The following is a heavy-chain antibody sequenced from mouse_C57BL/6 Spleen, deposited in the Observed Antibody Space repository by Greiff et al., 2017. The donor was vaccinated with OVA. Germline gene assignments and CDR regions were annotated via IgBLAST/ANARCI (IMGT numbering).Heavy chain of an antibody. Sequence: EVQLQQSGPELVKPGASVKISCKASGYSFTDYNMNWVKQSNGKSLEWIGVINPNYGTTSYNQKFKGKAILTADKSSSTAYMELRSLTSEDSAVYYCTRSDEGAMDYWGQGTSVTVSS. CDR1: GYSFTDYN. CDR3: TRSDEGAMDY. CDR2: INPNYGTT. J-gene: IGHJ4*01. V-gene: IGHV1-39*01.